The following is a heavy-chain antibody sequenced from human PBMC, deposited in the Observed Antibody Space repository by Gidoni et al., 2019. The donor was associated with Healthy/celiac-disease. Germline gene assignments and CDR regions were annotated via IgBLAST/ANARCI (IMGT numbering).Heavy chain of an antibody. CDR1: GCTFRSHS. CDR3: ARDHDSWRGYYYGMDV. CDR2: ISSSSSYI. D-gene: IGHD3-3*01. J-gene: IGHJ6*02. V-gene: IGHV3-21*01. Sequence: EVQLVESGGGLVKPGGSLRLSGAASGCTFRSHSMNWVRQAPGKGLEWVSSISSSSSYIYYADSVKGRFTISRDNAKNSLYLQMNSLRAEDTAVYYCARDHDSWRGYYYGMDVWGQGTTVTVSS.